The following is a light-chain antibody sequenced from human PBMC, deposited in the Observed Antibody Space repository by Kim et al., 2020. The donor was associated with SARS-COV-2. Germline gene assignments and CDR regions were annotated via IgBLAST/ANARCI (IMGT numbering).Light chain of an antibody. V-gene: IGLV2-11*01. CDR2: DVS. Sequence: QSVTIPCTGSSRDFGGYNYVSWYQHHPGKVPKRMIYDVSKRPSGVPDRFSGSKSGNTASLTISGLQAEDEADYYCCSYAGSYTIYVFGTGTKGTVL. CDR3: CSYAGSYTIYV. CDR1: SRDFGGYNY. J-gene: IGLJ1*01.